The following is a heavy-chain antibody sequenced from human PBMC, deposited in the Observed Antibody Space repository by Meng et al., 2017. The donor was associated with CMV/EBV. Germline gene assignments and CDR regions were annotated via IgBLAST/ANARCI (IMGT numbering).Heavy chain of an antibody. CDR1: GASVATDSYY. Sequence: SETLSLSCTVSGASVATDSYYWGSTRQPPGTGLEWIVYIYNTGSTKYNSSRQTRVTVSVDTPKYQFSLKLNSVTAADTTTYYCARETVSASGGIDPWGRGTLVTVSS. V-gene: IGHV4-61*01. CDR3: ARETVSASGGIDP. CDR2: IYNTGST. D-gene: IGHD2/OR15-2a*01. J-gene: IGHJ5*02.